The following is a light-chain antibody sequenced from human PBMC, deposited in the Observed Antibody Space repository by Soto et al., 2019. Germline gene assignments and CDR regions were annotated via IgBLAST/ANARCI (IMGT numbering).Light chain of an antibody. CDR1: QTVSSW. V-gene: IGKV1-5*03. CDR3: QHYNSYSEA. J-gene: IGKJ1*01. CDR2: KAS. Sequence: DIQITQSPSTLSGSVGDRVTITCRASQTVSSWLAWYQQKPGKAPKLLIYKASTLKSGVPSRFSGSGSGTEFTLTISSLQPDDFATYCCQHYNSYSEAFGQGTKVDIK.